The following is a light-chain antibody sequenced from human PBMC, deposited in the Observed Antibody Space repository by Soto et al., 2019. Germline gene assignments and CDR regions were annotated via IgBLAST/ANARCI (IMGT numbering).Light chain of an antibody. CDR3: SSYTSSSTPLVV. V-gene: IGLV2-14*01. Sequence: QSVLTQPASVSGSPGQSITISCTGTSSDVGGYNYVSWYQQHPGKAPKLMIYDVSNLPSGVSNRFSGSKSGNTASLTISGLQAEDEADYYCSSYTSSSTPLVVFGGGTKLTVL. CDR1: SSDVGGYNY. CDR2: DVS. J-gene: IGLJ2*01.